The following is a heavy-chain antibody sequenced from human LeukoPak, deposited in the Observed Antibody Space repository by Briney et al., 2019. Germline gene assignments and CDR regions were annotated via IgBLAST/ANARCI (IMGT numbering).Heavy chain of an antibody. V-gene: IGHV4-34*01. CDR3: ARGDVAAVNY. CDR2: INHSGST. CDR1: GGSFSGYY. D-gene: IGHD6-25*01. Sequence: SETLSLTCAVYGGSFSGYYWSWIRQPPGKGLEWIGEINHSGSTNYNPSLKSRVTISVDTSKNQFSLKLSSVTAADTAVYYCARGDVAAVNYWGQGTLVTVSS. J-gene: IGHJ4*02.